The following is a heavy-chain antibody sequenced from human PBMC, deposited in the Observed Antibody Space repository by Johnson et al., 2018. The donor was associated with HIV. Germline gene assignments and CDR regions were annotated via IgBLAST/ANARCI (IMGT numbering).Heavy chain of an antibody. V-gene: IGHV3-66*02. CDR3: VREDGAFDL. CDR1: GFRLDEYA. CDR2: IYSGGRP. D-gene: IGHD2-15*01. Sequence: VQLVESGGGVVRPGGSLRLSCEGSGFRLDEYAMSWVRQAPGKGLAWVSVIYSGGRPYYAASVKGRFTISRDNSKNTLYLQMNSLRAEDTAIYYCVREDGAFDLWGQGTVVTVSS. J-gene: IGHJ3*01.